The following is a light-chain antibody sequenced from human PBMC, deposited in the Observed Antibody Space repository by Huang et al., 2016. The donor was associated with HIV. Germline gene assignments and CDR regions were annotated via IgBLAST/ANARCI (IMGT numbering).Light chain of an antibody. Sequence: DIEMTQSPSSLSASVGDRVTITCRASQSISNYLHWYQQKPGKAPKLLIYAASTLTGWDPSRFRGSGSGTDFTLTISGLQPEDFATYYCQQTFSAPPYSFGQGTKLEIK. CDR2: AAS. CDR3: QQTFSAPPYS. CDR1: QSISNY. V-gene: IGKV1-39*01. J-gene: IGKJ2*01.